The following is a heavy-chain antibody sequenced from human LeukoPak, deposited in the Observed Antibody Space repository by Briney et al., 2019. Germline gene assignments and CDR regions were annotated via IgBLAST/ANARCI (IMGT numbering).Heavy chain of an antibody. CDR3: TRVGCSGGSCYSTQYFQH. CDR2: IRSKAYGGTT. V-gene: IGHV3-49*04. D-gene: IGHD2-15*01. CDR1: GFTFGDYA. Sequence: GGSLRLSCTASGFTFGDYAMSWDRQAPGKGLEWVGFIRSKAYGGTTEYAASVKGRFTISRDDSKSIAYLQMNSLKTEDTAVYYCTRVGCSGGSCYSTQYFQHWGQGTLVTVSS. J-gene: IGHJ1*01.